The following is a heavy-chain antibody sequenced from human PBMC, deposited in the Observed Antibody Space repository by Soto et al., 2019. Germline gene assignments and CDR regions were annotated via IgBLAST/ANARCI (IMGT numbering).Heavy chain of an antibody. D-gene: IGHD2-2*01. J-gene: IGHJ6*03. CDR1: GGTFSSYT. Sequence: SVKVSCKASGGTFSSYTISWVRQAPGQGLEWMGRIIPILGIANYAQKFQGRVTITADKSTSTAYMELSSLRSEDTAVYYCAREEVRGLVVVPAAMRGEWDYYYYYMDVWGKGTTVTVSS. V-gene: IGHV1-69*04. CDR2: IIPILGIA. CDR3: AREEVRGLVVVPAAMRGEWDYYYYYMDV.